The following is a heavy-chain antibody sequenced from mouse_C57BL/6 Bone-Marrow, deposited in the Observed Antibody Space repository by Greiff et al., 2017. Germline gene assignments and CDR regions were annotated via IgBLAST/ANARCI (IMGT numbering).Heavy chain of an antibody. V-gene: IGHV8-8*01. D-gene: IGHD1-1*01. CDR3: ARPIITTSWFAY. J-gene: IGHJ3*01. CDR2: TWWDDAK. Sequence: QVQRKESGPGILQPSPTLSLSCSFSGFSLSTFGMGVGWIRQPPGKGLEWLAHTWWDDAKYYNPALKSRPTSPKDTSKNQEFLKIANVYTADTATYYCARPIITTSWFAYWGQGTLVTVSA. CDR1: GFSLSTFGMG.